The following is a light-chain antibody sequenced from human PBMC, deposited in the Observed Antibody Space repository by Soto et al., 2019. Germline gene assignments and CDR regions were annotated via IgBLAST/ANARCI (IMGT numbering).Light chain of an antibody. J-gene: IGLJ3*02. V-gene: IGLV2-11*01. CDR1: NSDIGNYNY. CDR3: CSYPGSHTWV. Sequence: QSVLTQPRSVSGSPGQSVTISCTGTNSDIGNYNYASWYQQHPGKAPKVMIYDVSKRPSGVPDRFSGSKSGNTASLTISGLQAEDEADYYCCSYPGSHTWVFGGGTKLTVL. CDR2: DVS.